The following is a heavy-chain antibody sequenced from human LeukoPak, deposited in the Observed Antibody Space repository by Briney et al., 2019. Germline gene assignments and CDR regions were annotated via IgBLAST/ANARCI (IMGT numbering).Heavy chain of an antibody. CDR1: GFTVSSNY. CDR2: IYSGGST. Sequence: GGSLRLSCAASGFTVSSNYMSWVRQAPRKGLEWVSVIYSGGSTYYEDSVKGRFTISRDNSKNTLYLQMNSLRAEDTAVYYCAIVNYDSSGYYSDYYYYMDVWGKGTTVTISS. V-gene: IGHV3-66*01. CDR3: AIVNYDSSGYYSDYYYYMDV. J-gene: IGHJ6*03. D-gene: IGHD3-22*01.